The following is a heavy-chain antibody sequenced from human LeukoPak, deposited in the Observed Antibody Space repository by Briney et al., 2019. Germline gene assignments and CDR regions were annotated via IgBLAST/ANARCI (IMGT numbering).Heavy chain of an antibody. J-gene: IGHJ3*02. Sequence: SETLSLTCTVSGGSTSSSSYYWGWIRQPPGKGLEWIGSIYYSGSTYYNPSLKSRVTISVDTSKNQFSLKLSSVTAADTAVYYCARDLRDINLNDAFDIWGQGTMVTVSS. CDR3: ARDLRDINLNDAFDI. CDR2: IYYSGST. CDR1: GGSTSSSSYY. D-gene: IGHD3-10*01. V-gene: IGHV4-39*07.